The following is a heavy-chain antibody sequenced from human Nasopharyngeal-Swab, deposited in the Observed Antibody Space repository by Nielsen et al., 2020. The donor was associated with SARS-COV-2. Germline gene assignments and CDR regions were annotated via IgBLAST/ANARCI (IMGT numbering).Heavy chain of an antibody. J-gene: IGHJ3*02. CDR3: ARDAYPGYI. Sequence: GGSLKISCEASGFTLSTYSMNWVRQAPGKGLEWLSYISSSGTTTSYADSVKGRFTISRDNAKNSLYLQMNSLRAEDTAVYYCARDAYPGYIWGQGTMVTVSS. D-gene: IGHD2-2*01. CDR2: ISSSGTTT. V-gene: IGHV3-48*04. CDR1: GFTLSTYS.